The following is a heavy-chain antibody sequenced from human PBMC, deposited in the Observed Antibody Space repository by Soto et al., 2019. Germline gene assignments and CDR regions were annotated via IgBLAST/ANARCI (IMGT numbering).Heavy chain of an antibody. J-gene: IGHJ6*02. CDR3: ARATTIAAGGRDYYYAVDV. Sequence: EVQLVESGGGLVKPGGSLRLSCASSGFPFGSFGMNWVRQAPGKGLEWVSCISSRSTYIYYADSVKGRFTVSRDNAKNAVFLQMNSLRAEDTAVYYCARATTIAAGGRDYYYAVDVWGQGTTVTVSS. V-gene: IGHV3-21*01. CDR2: ISSRSTYI. CDR1: GFPFGSFG. D-gene: IGHD6-25*01.